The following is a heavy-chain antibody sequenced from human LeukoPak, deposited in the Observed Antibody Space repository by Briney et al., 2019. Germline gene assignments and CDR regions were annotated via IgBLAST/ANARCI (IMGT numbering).Heavy chain of an antibody. Sequence: GGSLRLSCAASGFIVSENYMSGVRQAPGKEREWVSTVYSGGLTFYADPVKGRFTISRDNSKNTLYLQMSSLRAEDTAVYYCVRDRWPGLGDFWGQGTTVTVSS. CDR1: GFIVSENY. J-gene: IGHJ6*02. D-gene: IGHD6-19*01. CDR3: VRDRWPGLGDF. CDR2: VYSGGLT. V-gene: IGHV3-66*01.